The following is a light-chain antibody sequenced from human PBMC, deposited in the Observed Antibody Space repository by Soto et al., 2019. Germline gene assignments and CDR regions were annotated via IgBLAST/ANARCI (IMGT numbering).Light chain of an antibody. CDR1: QSIRNY. CDR3: QQSDSTPYT. CDR2: GAS. J-gene: IGKJ2*01. Sequence: DLQMTQSPSSLSASVGDRVTITCRASQSIRNYLNWYQQKPGKVPKLLIYGASTLQSGVPSRFSGSGSGTDFTLTISSLHPEDVATYYCQQSDSTPYTFGQGTKLEIK. V-gene: IGKV1-39*01.